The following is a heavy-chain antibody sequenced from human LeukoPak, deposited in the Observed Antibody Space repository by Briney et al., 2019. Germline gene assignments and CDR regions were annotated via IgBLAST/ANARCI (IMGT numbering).Heavy chain of an antibody. Sequence: SETLSLTCTVSGGSISTYYWSWIRRPPGKGLEWIGYIYYSGSTNYNPSLKSRVTISVDTSKNQFSLKLSSVTAADTAVYYCAREDSGSRPFDYWGQGTLVTVSS. V-gene: IGHV4-59*12. D-gene: IGHD3-10*01. CDR2: IYYSGST. CDR1: GGSISTYY. CDR3: AREDSGSRPFDY. J-gene: IGHJ4*02.